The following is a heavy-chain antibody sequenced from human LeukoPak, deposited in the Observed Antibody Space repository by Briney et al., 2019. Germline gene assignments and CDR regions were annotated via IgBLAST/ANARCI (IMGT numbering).Heavy chain of an antibody. CDR3: VRTPPNWGFDY. V-gene: IGHV1-46*01. J-gene: IGHJ4*02. Sequence: ASVRVSCKASGYTFTSYYMHWVRQAPGQGLEWMGIINPSGGSTSYAQKFQGRVTMTSDSSISTAYMELSSLRSEDTAIYYCVRTPPNWGFDYWGQGTLVTVSS. CDR2: INPSGGST. CDR1: GYTFTSYY. D-gene: IGHD7-27*01.